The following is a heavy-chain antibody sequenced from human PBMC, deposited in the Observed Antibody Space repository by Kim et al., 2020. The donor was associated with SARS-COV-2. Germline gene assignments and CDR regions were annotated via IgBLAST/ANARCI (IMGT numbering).Heavy chain of an antibody. V-gene: IGHV4-59*08. CDR3: ARHRRGAYYFDY. Sequence: NYNPSLKSRVTISVDTSKNQFSLKLSSVTAADTAVYYCARHRRGAYYFDYWGQGTLVTVSS. J-gene: IGHJ4*02.